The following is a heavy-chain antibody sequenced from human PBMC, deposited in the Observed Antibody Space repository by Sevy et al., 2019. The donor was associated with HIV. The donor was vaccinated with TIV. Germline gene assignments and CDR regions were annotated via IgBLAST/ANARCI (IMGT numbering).Heavy chain of an antibody. D-gene: IGHD2-2*02. CDR1: GYTFTSYG. V-gene: IGHV1-18*01. CDR2: ISAYNGNT. J-gene: IGHJ6*02. Sequence: ASVKVSCKASGYTFTSYGISWVRQAPGQGLAWMGWISAYNGNTNYAQKLQGRVTMTTDTSTSTAYMDLRSLRSDDTAVYYCARLGYCSSTSCYNYYYYYGMDVWGQGTTVTVSS. CDR3: ARLGYCSSTSCYNYYYYYGMDV.